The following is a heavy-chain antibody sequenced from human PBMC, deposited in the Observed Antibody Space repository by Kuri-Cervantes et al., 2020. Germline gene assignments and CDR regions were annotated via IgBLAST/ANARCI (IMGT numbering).Heavy chain of an antibody. CDR1: GGSISRADYY. CDR2: IYYSGST. J-gene: IGHJ4*02. CDR3: ASVGGSGSYYKEY. Sequence: SCTVSGGSISRADYYWSWVRQPPGKGLEWIGYIYYSGSTYYSPSLKSRVTISVDKSKNQFSLKLSSVTAADTAVYYCASVGGSGSYYKEYWGQGTLVTVSS. V-gene: IGHV4-30-4*01. D-gene: IGHD3-10*01.